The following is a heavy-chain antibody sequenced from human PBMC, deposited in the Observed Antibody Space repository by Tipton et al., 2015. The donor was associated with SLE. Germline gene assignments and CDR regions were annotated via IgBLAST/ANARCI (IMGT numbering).Heavy chain of an antibody. CDR3: ASSLLTVFAGFDY. D-gene: IGHD3-3*01. J-gene: IGHJ4*02. CDR2: ISYDGSNK. Sequence: SLRLSCEASGFTFSSYAMHWVRQAPGKGLEWVAVISYDGSNKYYADSVKGRFTISRDNSKNTLYLQMNSLRAEDTAVYYCASSLLTVFAGFDYWGQGTLVTVSS. CDR1: GFTFSSYA. V-gene: IGHV3-30*04.